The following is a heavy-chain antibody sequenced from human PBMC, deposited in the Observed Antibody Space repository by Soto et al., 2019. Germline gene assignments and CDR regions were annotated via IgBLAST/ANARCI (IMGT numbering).Heavy chain of an antibody. Sequence: QVQLQESGPGLVKPSGTLSLTCAVSGGSISNKNWWSWVRQPPGKGLEWIGEFLHSGGTNYNPSLQSLVTISGDSSKNQFSLQLTSVTAADTAVYYCARNSAYNMDVWGQGTTVTVS. J-gene: IGHJ6*02. CDR3: ARNSAYNMDV. D-gene: IGHD3-16*01. CDR1: GGSISNKNW. CDR2: FLHSGGT. V-gene: IGHV4-4*02.